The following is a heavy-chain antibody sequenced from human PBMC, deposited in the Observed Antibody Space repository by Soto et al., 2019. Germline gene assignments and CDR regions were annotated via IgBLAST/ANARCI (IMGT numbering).Heavy chain of an antibody. J-gene: IGHJ4*02. CDR1: GGSISSSSYY. V-gene: IGHV4-39*01. CDR2: IYYSGST. CDR3: ARRRDIYGGNREPDY. D-gene: IGHD4-17*01. Sequence: QLQLQESGPGLVKPSETLSLTCTVSGGSISSSSYYWGWIRQPPGKGLEWIGSIYYSGSTYYNPSLKSRVTISVATSKNPFSLKLSSVTAADTAVYYCARRRDIYGGNREPDYWGQGTLVTVSS.